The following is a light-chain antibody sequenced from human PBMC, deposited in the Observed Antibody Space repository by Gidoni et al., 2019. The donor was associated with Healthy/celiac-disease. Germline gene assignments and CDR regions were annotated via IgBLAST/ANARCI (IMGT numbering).Light chain of an antibody. Sequence: DLQMTQSPSSLSASVGDRVTITCQASQDICNYLNWYQQKPGKAPKLLIYNASNLETGVPSRFSGSGSGTELTFTISSLQPEDSATYYCQQYDNHPFTFGHGTKVEIK. CDR2: NAS. V-gene: IGKV1-33*01. CDR1: QDICNY. CDR3: QQYDNHPFT. J-gene: IGKJ3*01.